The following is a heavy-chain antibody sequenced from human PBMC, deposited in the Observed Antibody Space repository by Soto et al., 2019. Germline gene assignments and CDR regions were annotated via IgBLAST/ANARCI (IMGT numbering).Heavy chain of an antibody. V-gene: IGHV3-7*03. CDR2: IRQDGREK. J-gene: IGHJ4*02. CDR3: ARDRAMDDY. Sequence: EVRLVESGGGLVQPGGSLRLSCTTSGFTFSNVWMNWVRQAPGKGLEWVANIRQDGREKNEVDSVKGRITISRDNAKNSVYLQMNSLRGEDTAVYYCARDRAMDDYWGQGTLVTVSP. CDR1: GFTFSNVW. D-gene: IGHD5-18*01.